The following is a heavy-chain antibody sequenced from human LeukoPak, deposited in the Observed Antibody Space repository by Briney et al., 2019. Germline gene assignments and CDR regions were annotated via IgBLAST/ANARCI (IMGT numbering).Heavy chain of an antibody. Sequence: SVKVSCKASGGTFISYAISWVRQAPGQGLEWMGRIIPIFGTANYAQKFQGRVTITPDESTSTAYMELSSLRSEDTGVYYCASPRNYDILTRFFYFDYWGEGTLVTVSS. CDR1: GGTFISYA. D-gene: IGHD3-9*01. CDR3: ASPRNYDILTRFFYFDY. CDR2: IIPIFGTA. J-gene: IGHJ4*02. V-gene: IGHV1-69*13.